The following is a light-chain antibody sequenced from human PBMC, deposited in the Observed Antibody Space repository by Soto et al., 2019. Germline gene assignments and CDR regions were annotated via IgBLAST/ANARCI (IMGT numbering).Light chain of an antibody. V-gene: IGLV2-14*03. J-gene: IGLJ1*01. CDR2: DVG. Sequence: QSVLTQPASVSGSPGQSIAISRTGASSDIGDYNYVSWYQQHPGKAPKLMIYDVGSRPSGVSDRFSGSKSGNTASLTISGLQAEDEADYYCSSYTSSNTLYVFGTGTKVTVL. CDR3: SSYTSSNTLYV. CDR1: SSDIGDYNY.